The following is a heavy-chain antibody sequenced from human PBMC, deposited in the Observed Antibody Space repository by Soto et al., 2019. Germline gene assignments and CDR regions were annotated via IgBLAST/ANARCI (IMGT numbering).Heavy chain of an antibody. D-gene: IGHD4-17*01. J-gene: IGHJ4*02. CDR3: ARVAGDYGLDY. CDR1: GGSISSYY. Sequence: QVQLQESGPGLVKPSETLSLTCTVSGGSISSYYWSWIRQPQGKGLEWIGYIYYSGSTNYNPSLKSRVTISVDTSKNQFSLMLSSVTAADTAVYYCARVAGDYGLDYWGQGTLVTVSS. CDR2: IYYSGST. V-gene: IGHV4-59*01.